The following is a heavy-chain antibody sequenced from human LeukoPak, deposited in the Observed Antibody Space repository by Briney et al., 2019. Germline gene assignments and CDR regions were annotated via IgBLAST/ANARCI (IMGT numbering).Heavy chain of an antibody. Sequence: ASVKVSCKASGYSFIGYYMYWVRQAPGQGLEWMGWINPTTGATNYPQKFQGRVTMTRDASISTAYMELSRLRSDDTAVYYCARDLGLHCNSISCPFDYGGQGTLVSVSS. D-gene: IGHD2-2*01. V-gene: IGHV1-2*02. CDR3: ARDLGLHCNSISCPFDY. CDR2: INPTTGAT. CDR1: GYSFIGYY. J-gene: IGHJ4*02.